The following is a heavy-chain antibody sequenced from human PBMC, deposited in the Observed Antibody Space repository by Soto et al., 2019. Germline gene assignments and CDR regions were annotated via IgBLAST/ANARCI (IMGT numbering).Heavy chain of an antibody. CDR2: INTGNGNT. V-gene: IGHV1-3*04. Sequence: QVQLVQSGAEVKKPGASVKVSCKASGYTFTSYTLHWVRQAPGQRLEWMGWINTGNGNTKYSQKFQGRVTITRDTSASTAYMELSSLRSEDTAVYYCARGDTMVRGVIIDYFDYWGQGTLVTVS. D-gene: IGHD3-10*01. CDR1: GYTFTSYT. CDR3: ARGDTMVRGVIIDYFDY. J-gene: IGHJ4*02.